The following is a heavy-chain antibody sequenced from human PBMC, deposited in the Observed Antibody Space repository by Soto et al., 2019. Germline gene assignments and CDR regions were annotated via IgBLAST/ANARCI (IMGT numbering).Heavy chain of an antibody. CDR3: AREVVVAATGWFDP. J-gene: IGHJ5*02. V-gene: IGHV1-69*12. D-gene: IGHD2-15*01. CDR1: GGTFSSYA. Sequence: QVQLVQSGAEVKKPGSSVKVSCKASGGTFSSYAIIWVRQAPGQGLEWMGGIIPIFGTANYAQKFQGRVTITADESTSTAYMELSSLRSEDTAMSYCAREVVVAATGWFDPWGQGTLVTVSS. CDR2: IIPIFGTA.